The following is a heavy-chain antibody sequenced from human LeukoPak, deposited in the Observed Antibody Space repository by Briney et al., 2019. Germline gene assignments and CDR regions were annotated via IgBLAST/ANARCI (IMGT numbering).Heavy chain of an antibody. CDR3: ARGPGGGDYVWGSYRYDY. CDR1: GFTFSSYW. Sequence: GGSLRLSCAASGFTFSSYWMHWVRQAPGKGLVWVSRINSDGSSTSYADPVKGRFTISRDNAKNTLYLQMNSLRAEDTAVYYCARGPGGGDYVWGSYRYDYWGQGTLVTVSS. V-gene: IGHV3-74*01. CDR2: INSDGSST. D-gene: IGHD3-16*02. J-gene: IGHJ4*02.